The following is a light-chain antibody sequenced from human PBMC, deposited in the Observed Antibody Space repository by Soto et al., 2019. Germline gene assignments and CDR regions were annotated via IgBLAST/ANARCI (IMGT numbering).Light chain of an antibody. V-gene: IGKV2-30*01. CDR3: MQGTHSPLT. CDR2: KVS. CDR1: QSLLYSDGNTY. J-gene: IGKJ4*01. Sequence: DVVMTQSPLSLPVTLGQPASISCRSSQSLLYSDGNTYLNWLQQRPGQSPRRLIYKVSNRDSGVPDRFRGSGSGSDFTLKISRVEAEDVGVYYCMQGTHSPLTFGGGTKVEIK.